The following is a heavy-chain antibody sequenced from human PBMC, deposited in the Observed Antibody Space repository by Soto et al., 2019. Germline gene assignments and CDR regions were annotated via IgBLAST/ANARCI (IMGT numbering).Heavy chain of an antibody. D-gene: IGHD1-26*01. V-gene: IGHV1-18*01. CDR3: ARRNALGASYCPGPRYNWFDP. Sequence: QVQLVQSGAEVKKPGASVKVSCKASGYTFTSYGISWVRQAPGQGLEWMGWISAYNGNTNYAQKLMGRVTMTTDTSTSTAYIELRSLRSADTAVYYCARRNALGASYCPGPRYNWFDPWGQGTLVTVSS. J-gene: IGHJ5*02. CDR1: GYTFTSYG. CDR2: ISAYNGNT.